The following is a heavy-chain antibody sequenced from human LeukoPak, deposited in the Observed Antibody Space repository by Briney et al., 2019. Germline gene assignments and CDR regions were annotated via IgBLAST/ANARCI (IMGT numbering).Heavy chain of an antibody. J-gene: IGHJ4*02. CDR1: GFTFGDYT. CDR2: IRSKTYGGKT. CDR3: TRAARPGGSALDY. Sequence: GGSLRLSCTTSGFTFGDYTLSWFRQAPGKGLEWVGFIRSKTYGGKTEYAASVKGRFTISRDDSKSIAYLQMNSLKTEDTAVYYCTRAARPGGSALDYWGQGTLVTVSS. V-gene: IGHV3-49*03.